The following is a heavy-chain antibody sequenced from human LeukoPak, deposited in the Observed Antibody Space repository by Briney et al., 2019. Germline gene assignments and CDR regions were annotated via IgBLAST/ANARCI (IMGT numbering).Heavy chain of an antibody. J-gene: IGHJ4*02. CDR2: IYYSGST. Sequence: SETLSLTCTVSGGSISSSNYYWGWIRQPPGKGLEWIGNIYYSGSTYYKPSLKTRVTISVDTSKNQFSLKLTSVTAADTAVYYCASQPYYDSSGYYFYGGQGTLVTVSS. CDR1: GGSISSSNYY. V-gene: IGHV4-39*01. D-gene: IGHD3-22*01. CDR3: ASQPYYDSSGYYFY.